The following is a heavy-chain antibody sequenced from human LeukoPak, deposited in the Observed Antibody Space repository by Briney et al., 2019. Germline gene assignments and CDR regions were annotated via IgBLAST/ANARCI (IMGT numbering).Heavy chain of an antibody. J-gene: IGHJ6*03. D-gene: IGHD5-24*01. CDR1: GFTFDDYG. CDR3: ARVAYKDYYYMDV. Sequence: GGSLRLFCAASGFTFDDYGMSWVRQAPGKGLEWVSGINWNGGSTDYADSVKGRFTISRDNPKNSLYLQMNSLRAEDTALYYCARVAYKDYYYMDVWGKGTTVTVSS. CDR2: INWNGGST. V-gene: IGHV3-20*04.